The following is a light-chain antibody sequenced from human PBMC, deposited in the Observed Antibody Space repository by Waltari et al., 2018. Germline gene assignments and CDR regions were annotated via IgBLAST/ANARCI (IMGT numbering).Light chain of an antibody. J-gene: IGLJ2*01. V-gene: IGLV2-23*02. CDR3: SSYAGSSKGV. Sequence: QSALTQPASVSGSPGQSITISCTGTSSDVGNYKRVSWYQQHPGKAPNLMIYAVSKRPSGVSDRFSGSKSGDMASLTISGLKPEDEAEYFCSSYAGSSKGVFGGGTKVTVL. CDR2: AVS. CDR1: SSDVGNYKR.